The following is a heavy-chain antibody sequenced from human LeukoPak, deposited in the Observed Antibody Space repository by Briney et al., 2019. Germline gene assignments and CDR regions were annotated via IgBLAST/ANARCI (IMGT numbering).Heavy chain of an antibody. V-gene: IGHV1-69*06. CDR1: GGTFSSYV. D-gene: IGHD3-22*01. J-gene: IGHJ4*02. CDR3: VRDYDISGPQKNFFDY. Sequence: PEASVKVSCKASGGTFSSYVISWVRQAPGQGLQWMGGIIPMFGAVNYAQKFQGRVTITADKSTGTAYMELSSLRSEDTAVYYCVRDYDISGPQKNFFDYWGQGTLVTVSS. CDR2: IIPMFGAV.